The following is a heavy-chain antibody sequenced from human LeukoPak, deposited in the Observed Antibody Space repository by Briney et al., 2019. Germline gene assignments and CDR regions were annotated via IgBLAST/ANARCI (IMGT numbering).Heavy chain of an antibody. D-gene: IGHD2-2*01. V-gene: IGHV3-23*01. Sequence: GGSLRLSCAASGFTFSSYAMSWVRQAPGKGLEWVSAISGSGGSTYYADSVKGRFTISRDNSKNTLYLQTNSLRAEDTAVYYCAKDFGGSSTSCGWGQGTLVTVSS. CDR3: AKDFGGSSTSCG. CDR2: ISGSGGST. CDR1: GFTFSSYA. J-gene: IGHJ4*02.